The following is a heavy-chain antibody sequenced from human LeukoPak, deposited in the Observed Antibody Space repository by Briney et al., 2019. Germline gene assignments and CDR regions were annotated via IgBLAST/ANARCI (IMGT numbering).Heavy chain of an antibody. J-gene: IGHJ3*02. D-gene: IGHD3-10*01. V-gene: IGHV5-51*01. Sequence: GESLKISCKGSGYSFTSYWIGWVRQMPGKGLEWRGIIYSGDSDTRYSPSFQGQVTISADKSISTAYLQWSSLKASDTAMYYCARLYSYYGSGSYYNDAFNIWGQGTMVTVSS. CDR1: GYSFTSYW. CDR2: IYSGDSDT. CDR3: ARLYSYYGSGSYYNDAFNI.